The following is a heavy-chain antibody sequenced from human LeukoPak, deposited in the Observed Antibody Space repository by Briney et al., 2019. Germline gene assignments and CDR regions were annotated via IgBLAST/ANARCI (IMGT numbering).Heavy chain of an antibody. Sequence: ASVKVSCKASGYTFTGYYMHWVRQAPGQGLEWMGWINPNSGGTNYAQKFQGWVTMTRDTSISTAYMEQSRLRSDDTAVYYCARDLGYCSGGSCYWGYYFDYWGQGTLVTVSS. CDR3: ARDLGYCSGGSCYWGYYFDY. J-gene: IGHJ4*02. CDR2: INPNSGGT. D-gene: IGHD2-15*01. CDR1: GYTFTGYY. V-gene: IGHV1-2*04.